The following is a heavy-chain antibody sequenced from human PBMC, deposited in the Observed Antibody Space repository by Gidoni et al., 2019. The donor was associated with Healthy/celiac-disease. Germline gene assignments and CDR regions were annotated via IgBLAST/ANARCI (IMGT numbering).Heavy chain of an antibody. J-gene: IGHJ3*02. CDR1: GGSISSGSYY. CDR2: IYTSGST. Sequence: QVQLQESGPGLVKPSQTLSLTCTVSGGSISSGSYYWSWIRQPAGKGLEWIGRIYTSGSTNYNPSLKSRVTISVDTSKNQFSLKLSSVTAADTAVYYCARVDWGPRAPLAFDIWGQGTMVTVSS. CDR3: ARVDWGPRAPLAFDI. V-gene: IGHV4-61*02. D-gene: IGHD3-9*01.